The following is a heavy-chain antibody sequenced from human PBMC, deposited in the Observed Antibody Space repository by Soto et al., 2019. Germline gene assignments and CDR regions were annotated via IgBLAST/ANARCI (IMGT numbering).Heavy chain of an antibody. Sequence: EVQLVESGGGLVQPGGSLRLSCAASGFTFSSYEMNWVRQAPGKGLKWVSYISSSGSTIYYADSVKGRFTISRDNAKNSLYLQMNSLRAEDTAVYYCARPLRITIFGVAIAGGFDYWGQGTLVTVSS. CDR2: ISSSGSTI. J-gene: IGHJ4*02. D-gene: IGHD3-3*01. CDR3: ARPLRITIFGVAIAGGFDY. CDR1: GFTFSSYE. V-gene: IGHV3-48*03.